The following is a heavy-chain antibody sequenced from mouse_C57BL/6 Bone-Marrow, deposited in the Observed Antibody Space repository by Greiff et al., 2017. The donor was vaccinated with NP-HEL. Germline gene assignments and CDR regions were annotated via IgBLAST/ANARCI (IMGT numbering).Heavy chain of an antibody. Sequence: VQLQQSGAELVRPGASVKLSCTASGFNIKDDYMHWVKQRPEQGLEWIGWIDPENGDTEYASKFQGKATITADTSSNTAYLQLSSLTSEDTAVYYCTTSNYDGDYWGQGTTLTVSS. CDR2: IDPENGDT. V-gene: IGHV14-4*01. J-gene: IGHJ2*01. CDR1: GFNIKDDY. CDR3: TTSNYDGDY. D-gene: IGHD2-4*01.